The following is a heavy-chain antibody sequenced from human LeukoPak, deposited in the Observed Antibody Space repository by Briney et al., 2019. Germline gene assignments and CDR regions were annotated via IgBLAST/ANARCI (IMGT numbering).Heavy chain of an antibody. D-gene: IGHD4-17*01. CDR1: VGTFSSYA. CDR3: ARGPYYGDYDLNYGMDV. CDR2: IIPIFGTA. V-gene: IGHV1-69*06. Sequence: SVKVSCKASVGTFSSYAISWVRQAPGQGLEWMGGIIPIFGTANYAQKFQGRVTITADKSTSTAYMELSSLRSEDTAVYYCARGPYYGDYDLNYGMDVWGKGTTVTVSS. J-gene: IGHJ6*04.